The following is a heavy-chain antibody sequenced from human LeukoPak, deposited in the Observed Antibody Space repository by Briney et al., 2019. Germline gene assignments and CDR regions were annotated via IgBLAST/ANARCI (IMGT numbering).Heavy chain of an antibody. D-gene: IGHD4-17*01. CDR3: AKAPFGDYRNFDS. CDR2: ISGNRGRI. Sequence: GGSLRLSCAASGFTFDDYAMQWVRHARGKGVEWVSGISGNRGRIVYADSVKGGFTISTDNAKISLSLQMNSLRAEDTALYYCAKAPFGDYRNFDSRGQGTLVTVSS. J-gene: IGHJ4*02. V-gene: IGHV3-9*01. CDR1: GFTFDDYA.